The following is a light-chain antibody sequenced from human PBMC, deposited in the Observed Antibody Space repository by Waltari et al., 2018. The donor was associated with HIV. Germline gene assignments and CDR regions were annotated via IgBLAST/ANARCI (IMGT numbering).Light chain of an antibody. J-gene: IGLJ3*02. V-gene: IGLV2-14*01. Sequence: QSALTQPASVSGSPGQSITLPCAGTSRDHSAYNSVSWYQHHPGKGPKVIIYEVSNRPSGVSSRFSGSISANTASLTISGLQPEDEADYFCASYISSASPEFGGGTKVTVL. CDR2: EVS. CDR1: SRDHSAYNS. CDR3: ASYISSASPE.